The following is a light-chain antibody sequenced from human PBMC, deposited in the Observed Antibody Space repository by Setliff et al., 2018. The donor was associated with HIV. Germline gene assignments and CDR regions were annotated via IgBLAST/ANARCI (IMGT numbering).Light chain of an antibody. V-gene: IGLV2-14*01. CDR1: SSDIGTYNY. CDR3: SSYTTTSTLRG. Sequence: QSVLTQPASVSASPGQSITISCSGSSSDIGTYNYVAWYQQHPGRAPKLMIYEVNNRPSGVSNRFSGSKSGNTASLTISGLQADDEADYYCSSYTTTSTLRGFGAGTKV. CDR2: EVN. J-gene: IGLJ1*01.